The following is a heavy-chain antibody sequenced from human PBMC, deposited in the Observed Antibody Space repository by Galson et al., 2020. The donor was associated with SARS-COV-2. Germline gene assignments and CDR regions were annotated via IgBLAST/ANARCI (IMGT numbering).Heavy chain of an antibody. Sequence: GGSLRLSCAASGFTFSRYAMHWVRQGPGKGLVWVSRINSDGSTTYADSVKGRFTISRDNAKNTLYLQMTSLRAEDTAVYYCASRGVVVADTSFDYWGQGTLVTVSS. CDR2: INSDGST. V-gene: IGHV3-74*01. J-gene: IGHJ4*02. CDR3: ASRGVVVADTSFDY. CDR1: GFTFSRYA. D-gene: IGHD2-15*01.